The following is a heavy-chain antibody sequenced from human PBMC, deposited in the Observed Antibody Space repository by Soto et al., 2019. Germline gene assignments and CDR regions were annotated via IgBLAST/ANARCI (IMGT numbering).Heavy chain of an antibody. CDR3: VKHLSVGTCDY. V-gene: IGHV3-23*01. CDR1: GFTFSSYS. Sequence: EVQLLESGGGLVQPGGSLRLSCAASGFTFSSYSMSWVRQAPGQGLEWVSAVTPGGGATYYADSVKGRFTISRENSNNTLALQMSSLRADDTALYICVKHLSVGTCDYWGQGTLVTVSS. D-gene: IGHD2-15*01. CDR2: VTPGGGAT. J-gene: IGHJ4*02.